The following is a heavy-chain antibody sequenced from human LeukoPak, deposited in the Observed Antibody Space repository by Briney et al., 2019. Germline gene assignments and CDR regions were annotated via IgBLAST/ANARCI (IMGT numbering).Heavy chain of an antibody. Sequence: GGSLRLSCAASGFTFSTYAMNWVRQAPGKGLEWVSTISGSGDSTYYADSVKGRFTISRDNFKNTLLLQMNSLRAEDTAVYYCAKAGAGYCSSTSCLYYFDYWGQGTLVTVST. V-gene: IGHV3-23*01. J-gene: IGHJ4*02. D-gene: IGHD2-2*01. CDR2: ISGSGDST. CDR1: GFTFSTYA. CDR3: AKAGAGYCSSTSCLYYFDY.